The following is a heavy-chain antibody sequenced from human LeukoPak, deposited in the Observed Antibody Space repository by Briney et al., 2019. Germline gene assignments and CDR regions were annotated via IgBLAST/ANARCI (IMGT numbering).Heavy chain of an antibody. Sequence: GESLKISCKSSGYTFTNYWIGWVRQMPGKGPEWMGNINPGDSDTRYSPSFQGQVTISADKSISAAYLQWSSLQASDTAMYYCARLPSRSCSSSSCYVVDYWGQGTLVTVSS. V-gene: IGHV5-51*01. CDR2: INPGDSDT. J-gene: IGHJ4*02. CDR3: ARLPSRSCSSSSCYVVDY. CDR1: GYTFTNYW. D-gene: IGHD2-2*01.